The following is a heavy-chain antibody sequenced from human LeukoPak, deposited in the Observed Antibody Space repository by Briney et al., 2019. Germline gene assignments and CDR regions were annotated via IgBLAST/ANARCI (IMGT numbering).Heavy chain of an antibody. J-gene: IGHJ4*02. D-gene: IGHD3/OR15-3a*01. CDR2: ISAYNGNT. V-gene: IGHV1-18*01. CDR3: ARVALDHSRPWDAY. CDR1: GYTFTSYG. Sequence: SSVKVSCKASGYTFTSYGISWVRQAPGQGLEWMGWISAYNGNTNYAQKLQGRVTMTTDTSTSTAYMELRSLRSDDTAVYYWARVALDHSRPWDAYWGQGTLVTVSS.